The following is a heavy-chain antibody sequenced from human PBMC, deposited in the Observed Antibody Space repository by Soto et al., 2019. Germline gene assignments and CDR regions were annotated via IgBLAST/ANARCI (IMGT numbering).Heavy chain of an antibody. CDR2: ISGSGGST. CDR3: AKDLHSWSYLKDAFDI. CDR1: GFTFSSYA. D-gene: IGHD1-26*01. J-gene: IGHJ3*02. V-gene: IGHV3-23*01. Sequence: EVQLLESGGGLVQPGGSLRLSCAASGFTFSSYAMSWVRQAPGKGLEWVSAISGSGGSTYYADSVKGRFTISRDNSKNTLYLQMNSLRAEDTAVYYCAKDLHSWSYLKDAFDIWGQGTMVTVSS.